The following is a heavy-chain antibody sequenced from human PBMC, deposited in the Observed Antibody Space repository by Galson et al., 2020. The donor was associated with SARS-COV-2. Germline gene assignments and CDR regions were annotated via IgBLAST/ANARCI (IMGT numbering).Heavy chain of an antibody. CDR3: AKDRGLGGNVPGHFAN. CDR1: GFTFSSYG. V-gene: IGHV3-30*18. J-gene: IGHJ4*02. Sequence: GESLKISCVASGFTFSSYGMHWVRQAPGKGLEWVAGISFDGNTKFYADSVKGRFTISRDNSKTTLFLQMNSLKVDETAVYFCAKDRGLGGNVPGHFANWGQGGLVTVSS. CDR2: ISFDGNTK. D-gene: IGHD5-12*01.